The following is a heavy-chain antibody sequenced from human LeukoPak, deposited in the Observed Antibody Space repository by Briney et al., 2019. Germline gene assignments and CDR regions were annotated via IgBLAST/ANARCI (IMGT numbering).Heavy chain of an antibody. J-gene: IGHJ5*02. V-gene: IGHV1-24*01. CDR1: GYTLTELS. CDR2: FDPEDGET. Sequence: ASVQVSCKVSGYTLTELSMHWVRQAPGKGLEWMGGFDPEDGETIYAQKFQGRVTMTEDTSTDTAYMELSSLRSEDTAVYYCATDRVLWFGESHHWFDPWGQGTLVTVSS. D-gene: IGHD3-10*01. CDR3: ATDRVLWFGESHHWFDP.